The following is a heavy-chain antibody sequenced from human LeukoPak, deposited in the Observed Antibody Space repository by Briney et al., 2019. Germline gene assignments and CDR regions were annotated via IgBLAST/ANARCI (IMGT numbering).Heavy chain of an antibody. CDR1: GGSISSSGYY. CDR3: AAYYYDSSGYLG. V-gene: IGHV4-39*01. Sequence: SETLSLTCTVSGGSISSSGYYWGWIRQPPGKGLEWIESISYSGSTYYNPSLRSRVTISVDTSKNQFSLKLTSVTAADTAVYYCAAYYYDSSGYLGCGQGTLVTASS. CDR2: ISYSGST. D-gene: IGHD3-22*01. J-gene: IGHJ4*02.